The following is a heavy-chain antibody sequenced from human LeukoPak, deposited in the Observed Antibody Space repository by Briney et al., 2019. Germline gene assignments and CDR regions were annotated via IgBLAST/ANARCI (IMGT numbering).Heavy chain of an antibody. J-gene: IGHJ4*02. CDR2: ISWNSGGI. D-gene: IGHD3-10*01. CDR1: GFTFDDYA. Sequence: GGSLRLSCAASGFTFDDYAMHWVRQAPGKGLEWVSGISWNSGGIGYADSVKGRFTISRDNAKNSLYLQMNSLRAEDTALYYCAKAHSRGGYYSGSGSEPDYWGQGTLVTVSS. V-gene: IGHV3-9*01. CDR3: AKAHSRGGYYSGSGSEPDY.